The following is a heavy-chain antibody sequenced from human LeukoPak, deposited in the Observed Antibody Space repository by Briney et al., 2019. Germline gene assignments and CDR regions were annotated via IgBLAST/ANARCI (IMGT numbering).Heavy chain of an antibody. Sequence: GGSLRLSCAASGYTFTSYGMHWVRQAPGKGLEWVAVIWYDGSNKYYADSVKGRFTISRDNSKNTLYLQMNSLRAEDTAVYYCARHIQPGIAVAGPFDYWGQGTLVTVSS. J-gene: IGHJ4*02. CDR3: ARHIQPGIAVAGPFDY. CDR1: GYTFTSYG. V-gene: IGHV3-33*01. D-gene: IGHD6-19*01. CDR2: IWYDGSNK.